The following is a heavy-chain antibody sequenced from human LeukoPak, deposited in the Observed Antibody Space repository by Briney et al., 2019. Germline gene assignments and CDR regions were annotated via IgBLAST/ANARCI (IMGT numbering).Heavy chain of an antibody. D-gene: IGHD5-18*01. CDR1: SGSFSGYY. Sequence: PSETLSLTCAVYSGSFSGYYWSWIRQPPGKGLEWIGEINHSGSTNYNPSLKSRVTISVDTSKNQFSLKLSSVTAADTAVYYCARGKSRYSYGYPYYYYYMDVWGKGTTVTVSS. CDR3: ARGKSRYSYGYPYYYYYMDV. V-gene: IGHV4-34*01. CDR2: INHSGST. J-gene: IGHJ6*03.